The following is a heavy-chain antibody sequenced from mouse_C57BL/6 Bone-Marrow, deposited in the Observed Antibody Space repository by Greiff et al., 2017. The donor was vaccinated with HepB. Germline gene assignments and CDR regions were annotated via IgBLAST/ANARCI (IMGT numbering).Heavy chain of an antibody. CDR3: ARHPYYGSSYWYFDV. V-gene: IGHV5-6*01. CDR2: ISSGGSYT. J-gene: IGHJ1*03. Sequence: EVQLVESGGDLVKPGGSLKLSCAASGFTFSSYGMSWVRQTPDKRLEWVATISSGGSYTYYPDSVKGRFTISRDNAKNTLYLQRSSLKSEDTAMYYCARHPYYGSSYWYFDVWGTGTTVTVSS. D-gene: IGHD1-1*01. CDR1: GFTFSSYG.